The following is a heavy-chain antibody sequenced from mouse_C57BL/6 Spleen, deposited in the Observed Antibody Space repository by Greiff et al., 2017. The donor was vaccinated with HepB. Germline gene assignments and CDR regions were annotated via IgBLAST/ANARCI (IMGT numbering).Heavy chain of an antibody. V-gene: IGHV5-9-1*02. CDR3: TRDTYDYDGAWFAY. D-gene: IGHD2-4*01. CDR1: GFTFSSYA. J-gene: IGHJ3*01. Sequence: EVKLVESGEGLVKPGGSLKLSCAASGFTFSSYAMSWVRQTPEKRLEWVAYISSGGDYIYYADTVKGRFTISRDNARNTLYLQMSSLKSEDTAMYYCTRDTYDYDGAWFAYWGQGTLVTVSA. CDR2: ISSGGDYI.